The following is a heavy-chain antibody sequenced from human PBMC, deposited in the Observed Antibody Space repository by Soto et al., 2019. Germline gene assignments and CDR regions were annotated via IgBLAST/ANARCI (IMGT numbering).Heavy chain of an antibody. V-gene: IGHV3-9*01. Sequence: EVQLEESGGALVQPGRSLRLSCAASGFTFDDYAMYWVRQVLGKGLEWVSSISWNIGNIDYADSVKGRFTTSRDNAKNSLYLQMNSLRPEDTALYYCVRSKVGYSYVTPFDYWGQGTLVTVSS. J-gene: IGHJ4*02. D-gene: IGHD5-18*01. CDR3: VRSKVGYSYVTPFDY. CDR2: ISWNIGNI. CDR1: GFTFDDYA.